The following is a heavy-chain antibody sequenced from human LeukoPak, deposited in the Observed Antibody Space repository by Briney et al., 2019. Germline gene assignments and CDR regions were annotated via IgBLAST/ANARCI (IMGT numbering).Heavy chain of an antibody. CDR1: GFTFSSYA. CDR2: INSSGGRT. J-gene: IGHJ4*02. V-gene: IGHV3-23*01. Sequence: GGSLRLSCAASGFTFSSYAMSWVRQAPGKGLEWVSSINSSGGRTYYADSVKGRFTISRDNSKDTLYLQMNSLRAEDTAVYYCAIGPGGVFHYWGQGTLVIVSS. D-gene: IGHD4-23*01. CDR3: AIGPGGVFHY.